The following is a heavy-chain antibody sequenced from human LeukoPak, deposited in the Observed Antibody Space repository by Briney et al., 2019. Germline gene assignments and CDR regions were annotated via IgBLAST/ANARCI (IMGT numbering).Heavy chain of an antibody. J-gene: IGHJ4*02. CDR1: GYTFTSYY. V-gene: IGHV1-46*01. D-gene: IGHD2-2*01. Sequence: ASVKVSCKASGYTFTSYYMHWVRQAPGQGLEWMGIINPSGGSTSYAQKFQGRVTMTRDTSTSTVYTELSSLRSEDTAVYYCARDFDCSSTSCYDQGDYWGQGTLVTVSS. CDR2: INPSGGST. CDR3: ARDFDCSSTSCYDQGDY.